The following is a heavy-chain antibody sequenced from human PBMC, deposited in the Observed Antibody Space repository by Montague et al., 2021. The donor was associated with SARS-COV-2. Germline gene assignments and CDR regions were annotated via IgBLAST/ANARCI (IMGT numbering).Heavy chain of an antibody. D-gene: IGHD3-22*01. CDR1: GGSFSNYY. CDR2: GNQSGTT. CDR3: ARGTKRVLTYDYDSSGYASDD. V-gene: IGHV4-34*01. Sequence: SETLSLTCAISGGSFSNYYWSWIRQPPGKGPELIGVGNQSGTTIYNPSLKSRIIISVDMSKNEFSLTLSSVTAADTAVYYCARGTKRVLTYDYDSSGYASDDWGQGTLVTVSS. J-gene: IGHJ4*02.